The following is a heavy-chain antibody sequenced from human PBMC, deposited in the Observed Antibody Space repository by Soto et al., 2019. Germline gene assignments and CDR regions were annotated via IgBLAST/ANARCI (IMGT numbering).Heavy chain of an antibody. CDR1: GGSISSSSYY. V-gene: IGHV4-39*01. CDR3: ARVVAMVRYFDY. Sequence: PSETLSLTCTVSGGSISSSSYYWGWIRQPPGKGLEWIGSIYYSGSTYYNPSLKSRVTISVDTSKNQFSLKLSSVTAADTAVYYCARVVAMVRYFDYWGQGTLVTVSS. CDR2: IYYSGST. D-gene: IGHD2-21*01. J-gene: IGHJ4*02.